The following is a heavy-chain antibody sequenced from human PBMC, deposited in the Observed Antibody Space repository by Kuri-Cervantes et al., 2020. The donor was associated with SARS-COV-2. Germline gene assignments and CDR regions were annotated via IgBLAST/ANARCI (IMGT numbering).Heavy chain of an antibody. D-gene: IGHD3-16*02. V-gene: IGHV1-46*01. J-gene: IGHJ5*02. CDR1: GYTFTSFY. CDR3: ARESGSSYDYVWGSYRYRNGWFDP. CDR2: ISPIVGDT. Sequence: ASVKVSCKASGYTFTSFYIHWVRQAPGQGLEWMAIISPIVGDTTYAQRFRDRLSVTMDTSTSTVYMEVSSLTSEDTAVYYCARESGSSYDYVWGSYRYRNGWFDPWGRGTLVTVSS.